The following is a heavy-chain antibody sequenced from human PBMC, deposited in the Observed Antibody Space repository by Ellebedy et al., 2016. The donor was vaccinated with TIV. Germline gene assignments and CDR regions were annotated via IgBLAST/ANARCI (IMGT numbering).Heavy chain of an antibody. CDR3: ARGPRGSSNWIDY. Sequence: ASVKVSCKASGYTFTSYGISWVRQAPGQGLEWMGGIIPIFGTANYAQKFQGRVTITADESTSTAYMELRSLRSDDTAVYYCARGPRGSSNWIDYWGQGTLVTVSS. CDR1: GYTFTSYG. J-gene: IGHJ4*02. CDR2: IIPIFGTA. V-gene: IGHV1-69*13. D-gene: IGHD6-13*01.